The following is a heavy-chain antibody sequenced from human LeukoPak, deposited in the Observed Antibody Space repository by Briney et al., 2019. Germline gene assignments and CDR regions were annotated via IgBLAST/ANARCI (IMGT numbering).Heavy chain of an antibody. CDR1: GFSFSTYS. J-gene: IGHJ6*03. CDR2: ISTTSSHI. Sequence: PGGSLRLSCAASGFSFSTYSMNWVRQAPGKGLEWVSSISTTSSHIYYADSMKGRFTISRDNAKDSLYLQMNSLRAEDTAVYYCAKDANLKRWLQLDYYYYMDVWGKGTTVTVSS. V-gene: IGHV3-21*04. CDR3: AKDANLKRWLQLDYYYYMDV. D-gene: IGHD5-24*01.